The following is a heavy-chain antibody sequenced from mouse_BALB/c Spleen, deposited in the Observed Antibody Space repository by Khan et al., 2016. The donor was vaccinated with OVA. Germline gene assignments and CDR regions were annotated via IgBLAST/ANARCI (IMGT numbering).Heavy chain of an antibody. CDR1: GYTFTDFT. J-gene: IGHJ3*01. V-gene: IGHV1S137*01. D-gene: IGHD1-3*01. CDR2: VNTYYGDA. Sequence: LEVSGAELVRPGVSVKISCKGSGYTFTDFTMHWVKQSHAKSLEWIGVVNTYYGDATYNQKFKGKATMTVDKSSTTAYMELARLTSEDSAIYYWARGGGGYRFAYWGQGTLVTVSA. CDR3: ARGGGGYRFAY.